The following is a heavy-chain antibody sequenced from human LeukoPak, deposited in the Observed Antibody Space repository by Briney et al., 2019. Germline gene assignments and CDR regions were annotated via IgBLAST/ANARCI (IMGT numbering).Heavy chain of an antibody. CDR1: GYTFTSYD. D-gene: IGHD6-6*01. CDR3: AKDIIGSSWRYFDY. Sequence: ASVKVSCKASGYTFTSYDINWVRQATGQGLEWMGWMNPNSGNTGYAQKFQGRVTMTRNTSISTAYMELSSLRSEDTAVYYCAKDIIGSSWRYFDYWGQGTLVSVSS. V-gene: IGHV1-8*01. J-gene: IGHJ4*02. CDR2: MNPNSGNT.